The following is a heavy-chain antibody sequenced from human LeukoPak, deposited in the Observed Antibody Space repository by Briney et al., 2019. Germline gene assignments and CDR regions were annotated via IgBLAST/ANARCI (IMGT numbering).Heavy chain of an antibody. J-gene: IGHJ4*02. CDR1: GGSISSSTYY. V-gene: IGHV4-39*07. CDR2: IYYSGNT. CDR3: ARGRDSSSSEGGFWDY. D-gene: IGHD6-6*01. Sequence: SETLSLTCTVSGGSISSSTYYWGWIRQPPGKGLEWIGYIYYSGNTYYNPSLKSRVTISVDTSKNQFSLKLSSVTAADTAVYYCARGRDSSSSEGGFWDYWGQGTLVTVSS.